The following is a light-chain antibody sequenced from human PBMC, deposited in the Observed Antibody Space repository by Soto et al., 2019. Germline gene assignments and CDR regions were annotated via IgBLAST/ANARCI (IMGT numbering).Light chain of an antibody. V-gene: IGKV1-5*01. CDR2: DAS. J-gene: IGKJ5*01. Sequence: DIQMTQSPSTLSASVGDRVTITCRASQSISSWLAWYQQKPGKAPKRLIYDASSLESGVPSRFSGSGSGTEFTLPISSLQPDDFATYYCQQYNSDSQVTFGQGTRLEIK. CDR3: QQYNSDSQVT. CDR1: QSISSW.